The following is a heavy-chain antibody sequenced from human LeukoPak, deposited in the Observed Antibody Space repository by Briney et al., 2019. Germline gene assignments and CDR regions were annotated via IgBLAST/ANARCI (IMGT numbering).Heavy chain of an antibody. CDR3: ARSFDSAMAPYDK. D-gene: IGHD5-18*01. CDR1: GDSISRGHYF. J-gene: IGHJ1*01. CDR2: IFSNGVT. Sequence: SEPLSLLCTVSGDSISRGHYFWGWIRQPPARGLEWFVSIFSNGVTYYNPSLKSRILISGDSSKDHVFLNLTSVTATDTAVYYCARSFDSAMAPYDKRGQGTLVTVSS. V-gene: IGHV4-39*02.